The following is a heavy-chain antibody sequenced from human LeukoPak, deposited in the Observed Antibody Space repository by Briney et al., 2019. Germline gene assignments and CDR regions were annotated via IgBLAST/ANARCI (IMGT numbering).Heavy chain of an antibody. CDR3: ARDSHYSNYYDY. J-gene: IGHJ4*01. CDR2: IYTSGST. CDR1: GGSISSGSYY. Sequence: KPSETLSLTCTVSGGSISSGSYYWSWIRQPAGKGLEWIGRIYTSGSTNYNPSLKSRITISVDTSKNQFSLKLSSVTAADTAVYYCARDSHYSNYYDYWGHGTPVAVSS. D-gene: IGHD4-11*01. V-gene: IGHV4-61*02.